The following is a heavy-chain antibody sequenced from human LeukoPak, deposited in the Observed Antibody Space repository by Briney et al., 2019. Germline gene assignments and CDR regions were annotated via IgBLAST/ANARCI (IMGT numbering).Heavy chain of an antibody. V-gene: IGHV3-48*04. J-gene: IGHJ4*02. CDR2: ISSSSSTI. Sequence: GGSLRLSCAASGFTFSSYSMNWVRQAPGKGLEWVSYISSSSSTIYYADSVKGRFTISRDNAKNSLYLQMNSLRAEDTAVYYCAREGYSGSYVFEWIFPFDHWGQGTLVTVSS. CDR1: GFTFSSYS. CDR3: AREGYSGSYVFEWIFPFDH. D-gene: IGHD1-26*01.